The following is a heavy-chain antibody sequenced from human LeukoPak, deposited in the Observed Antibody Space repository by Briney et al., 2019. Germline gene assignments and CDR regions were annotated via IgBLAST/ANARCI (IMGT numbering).Heavy chain of an antibody. CDR3: ARELSGEVDYFDY. J-gene: IGHJ4*02. CDR2: IIPIFGTA. V-gene: IGHV1-69*13. Sequence: SVKVSCKASGGTFSSYAISWVRQAPGQGLERMGGIIPIFGTANYAQKFQGRVTITADESTSTAYMELSSLRSEDTAVYYCARELSGEVDYFDYWGQGTLVTVSS. CDR1: GGTFSSYA. D-gene: IGHD2-15*01.